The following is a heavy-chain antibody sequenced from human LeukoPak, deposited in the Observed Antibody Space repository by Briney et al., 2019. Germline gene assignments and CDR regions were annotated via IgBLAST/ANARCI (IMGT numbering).Heavy chain of an antibody. CDR2: INPSGGST. CDR1: GYTFTSYG. D-gene: IGHD5-18*01. V-gene: IGHV1-46*03. J-gene: IGHJ4*02. CDR3: ARIYSYGWYFDY. Sequence: ASVKVSCKASGYTFTSYGISWVRQAPGQGLEWMGIINPSGGSTSYAQKFQGRVTMTRDTSTSTVYMELSSLRSEDTAVYYCARIYSYGWYFDYWGQGTLVTVSS.